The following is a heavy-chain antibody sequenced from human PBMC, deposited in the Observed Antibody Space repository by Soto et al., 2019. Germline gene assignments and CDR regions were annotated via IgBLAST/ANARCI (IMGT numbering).Heavy chain of an antibody. Sequence: GASVKVSCKAPGYTFTKYVIHWVRQAPGRRLEWMGWINAGNGNTKYSQKSQDRVTITRDTSASTAYMELSSLRSEDTAVYCCARPGYHYYAIDFWCQGTTVIVSS. CDR2: INAGNGNT. CDR3: ARPGYHYYAIDF. CDR1: GYTFTKYV. J-gene: IGHJ6*02. V-gene: IGHV1-3*01.